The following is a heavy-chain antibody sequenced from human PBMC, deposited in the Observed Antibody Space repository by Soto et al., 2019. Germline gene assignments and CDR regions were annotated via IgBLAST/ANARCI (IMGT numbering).Heavy chain of an antibody. D-gene: IGHD3-3*01. Sequence: GASVKVSCKASGYTFTSYDINWVRQATGQGLEWMGWMNPNSGNTGYAQKFQGRVTMTRNTSISTAYMELSSLRSEDTAVYYCARGLTIFGHPPGYYYGMDVWGQGTTVTVSS. V-gene: IGHV1-8*01. J-gene: IGHJ6*02. CDR3: ARGLTIFGHPPGYYYGMDV. CDR2: MNPNSGNT. CDR1: GYTFTSYD.